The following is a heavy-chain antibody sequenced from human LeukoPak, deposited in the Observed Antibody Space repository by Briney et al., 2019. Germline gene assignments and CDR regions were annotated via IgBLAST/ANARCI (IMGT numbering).Heavy chain of an antibody. V-gene: IGHV4-61*02. CDR2: IYISGTA. Sequence: SETLSLNSTVSGGAICGGSYYWSCIRQPAGKGLELIGRIYISGTATYNPSSVRLVTISADSTTNPSSLKLRSVTAADTAFYYRARGYWFYFDYWGQGTLVTVSS. D-gene: IGHD2-8*02. CDR3: ARGYWFYFDY. CDR1: GGAICGGSYY. J-gene: IGHJ4*02.